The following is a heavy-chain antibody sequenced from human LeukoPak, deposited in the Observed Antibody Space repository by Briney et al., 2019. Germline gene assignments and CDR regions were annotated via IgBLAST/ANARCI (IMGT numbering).Heavy chain of an antibody. Sequence: ASVKVSSKASGYTFTGYYMHWVRQAPGQGLEWMGWINPNSGGTNYSQKFQGRVTMTRDTSISTAYMELSRLRSDDTAVYYCARTRDYYGSGSYYWNWFDPWGQGTLVTVSS. J-gene: IGHJ5*02. CDR3: ARTRDYYGSGSYYWNWFDP. CDR1: GYTFTGYY. CDR2: INPNSGGT. D-gene: IGHD3-10*01. V-gene: IGHV1-2*02.